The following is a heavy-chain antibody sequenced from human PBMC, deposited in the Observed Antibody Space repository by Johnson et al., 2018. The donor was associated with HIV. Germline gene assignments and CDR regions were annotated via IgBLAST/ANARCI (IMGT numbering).Heavy chain of an antibody. CDR2: INTNGNST. D-gene: IGHD6-13*01. J-gene: IGHJ3*02. V-gene: IGHV3-64*01. CDR3: AREFGQQLGTVGAFDI. CDR1: GFTFRSYA. Sequence: VQLVESGGGLVKPGGSLRLSCATSGFTFRSYAMHWVRQAPGRGLEHVSGINTNGNSTHYANSVKGRFTISRDNSKNTLYLQMGSLRAEDMAVYYCAREFGQQLGTVGAFDIWGQGTMVTVSS.